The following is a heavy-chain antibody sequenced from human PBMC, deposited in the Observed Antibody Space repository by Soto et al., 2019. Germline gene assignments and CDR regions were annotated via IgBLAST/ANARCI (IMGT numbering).Heavy chain of an antibody. Sequence: QVQLQQWGAGLLKPSETLSLTCAVYGGSFSGYYWSWIRQPPGKGLEWIGEINHSGSTNYNPSLKSRVTISVDTSKNQFSLKLSSVTAADTAVYYCAREISMITFGGVISRGAFDIWGQGTMVTVSS. CDR3: AREISMITFGGVISRGAFDI. V-gene: IGHV4-34*01. D-gene: IGHD3-16*01. CDR2: INHSGST. CDR1: GGSFSGYY. J-gene: IGHJ3*02.